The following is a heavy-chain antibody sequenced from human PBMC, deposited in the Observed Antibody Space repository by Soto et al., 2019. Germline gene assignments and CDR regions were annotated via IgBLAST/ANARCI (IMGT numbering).Heavy chain of an antibody. CDR2: IYPGDSET. CDR3: ATAIEMATTGCFDP. D-gene: IGHD1-1*01. CDR1: GYSFTSYW. J-gene: IGHJ5*02. Sequence: PGESLKISCKASGYSFTSYWIGWVRQMPGKVLEWMGIIYPGDSETRYRTSMLGQVTISADKSISTAYLPWSSLKASDTAIYYCATAIEMATTGCFDPWGQGTLVTVSS. V-gene: IGHV5-51*01.